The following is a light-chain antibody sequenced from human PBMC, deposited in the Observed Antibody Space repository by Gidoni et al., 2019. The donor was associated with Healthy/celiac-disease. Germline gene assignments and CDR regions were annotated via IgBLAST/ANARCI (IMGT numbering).Light chain of an antibody. V-gene: IGLV2-23*02. CDR2: EAS. Sequence: QSALTQPASVSGSPGQSITIPCTGTSGDIATYNLVSWYQQHPGKAPKLMIFEASMRPSGVSNRFSGSKSGNTASLTISGLQAEDEADYYCSSYAGTTTLFGTGTKVTVL. CDR1: SGDIATYNL. CDR3: SSYAGTTTL. J-gene: IGLJ1*01.